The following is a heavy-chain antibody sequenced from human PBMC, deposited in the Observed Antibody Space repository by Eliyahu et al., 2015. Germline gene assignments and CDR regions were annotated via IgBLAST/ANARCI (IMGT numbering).Heavy chain of an antibody. D-gene: IGHD3-10*01. J-gene: IGHJ4*02. Sequence: EVQVVESGGGLVQPGGSLRLSCEASGFTFSNHWMSWLRQAPGKGLEWVANINQDGSEIHYVDSVKGRFTVSRDNAKNSLSLQMNSLRVEDTALYYCARDSGAGSTSDFWGQGTLVTVSS. CDR1: GFTFSNHW. CDR2: INQDGSEI. V-gene: IGHV3-7*01. CDR3: ARDSGAGSTSDF.